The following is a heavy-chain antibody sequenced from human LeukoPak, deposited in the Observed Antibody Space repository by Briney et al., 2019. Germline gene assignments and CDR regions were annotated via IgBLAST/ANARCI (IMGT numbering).Heavy chain of an antibody. D-gene: IGHD6-25*01. CDR1: GFTFSSYA. Sequence: GGSLRLSCAASGFTFSSYAMSWVRQAPGKGLEWVSAISGSGGSTYYADSVKGRFTISRDNSKNTLYLQMNSLRAEDTAVYYCGKGVSGPAAAPDFFDLGAKGTRVPF. CDR2: ISGSGGST. J-gene: IGHJ3*01. V-gene: IGHV3-23*01. CDR3: GKGVSGPAAAPDFFDL.